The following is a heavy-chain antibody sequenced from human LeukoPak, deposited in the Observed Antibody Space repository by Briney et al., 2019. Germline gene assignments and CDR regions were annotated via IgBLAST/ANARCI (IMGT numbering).Heavy chain of an antibody. CDR3: ARGGGAYYYYMDV. J-gene: IGHJ6*03. CDR2: IYYSGST. D-gene: IGHD2-21*01. CDR1: GGSISSHY. V-gene: IGHV4-59*11. Sequence: SQTLSLTCTVSGGSISSHYWSWIRQPPGEGLEWSGYIYYSGSTNYNPSLKSRVTISVAASKNKFSLKLSSVTAADTAVYYCARGGGAYYYYMDVWGKGTTVTVSS.